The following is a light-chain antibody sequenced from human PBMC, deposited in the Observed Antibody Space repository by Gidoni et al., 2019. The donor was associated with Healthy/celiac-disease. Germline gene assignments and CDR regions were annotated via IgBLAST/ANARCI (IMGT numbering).Light chain of an antibody. J-gene: IGLJ2*01. CDR2: QDN. Sequence: YELTQPPSVSVSPGQTATITCSGDKLGDKSASWYQQKPGQSPVLVIYQDNKRPSGIPERYSGSHSGNTDTLTISGTQAMDEADYYCQAWDSSAADVVFGGGTKLTVL. V-gene: IGLV3-1*01. CDR3: QAWDSSAADVV. CDR1: KLGDKS.